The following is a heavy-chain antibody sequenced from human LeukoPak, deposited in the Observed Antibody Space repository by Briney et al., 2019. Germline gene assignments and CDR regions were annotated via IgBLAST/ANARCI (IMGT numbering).Heavy chain of an antibody. V-gene: IGHV1-69*05. CDR2: IIPIFGTA. Sequence: SVKVSCKASGGTFSSYAISWVRQAPGQGLEWMGRIIPIFGTANYAQKFQGRVTITTDESTSTAYMELSRLRSEDTAVYYCARANIAVAGTGFDYWGQGTLVTVSS. CDR3: ARANIAVAGTGFDY. D-gene: IGHD6-19*01. CDR1: GGTFSSYA. J-gene: IGHJ4*01.